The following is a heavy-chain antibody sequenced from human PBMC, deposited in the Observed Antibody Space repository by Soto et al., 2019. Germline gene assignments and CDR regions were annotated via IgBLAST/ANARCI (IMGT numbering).Heavy chain of an antibody. V-gene: IGHV3-30-3*01. CDR3: ARDREYSGFYYGMDV. CDR2: ISFDGNNQ. J-gene: IGHJ6*02. D-gene: IGHD5-12*01. CDR1: GFTFSRNA. Sequence: LRLSCEASGFTFSRNATHWVRQAPGKGLEWVAVISFDGNNQYYTDSVKGRFTISRDNSKNTLDLQMNSLRREDTAVYYCARDREYSGFYYGMDVWGQGTTVTVSS.